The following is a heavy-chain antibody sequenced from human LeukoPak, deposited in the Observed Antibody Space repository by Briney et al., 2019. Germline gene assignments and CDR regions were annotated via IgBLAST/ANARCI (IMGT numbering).Heavy chain of an antibody. CDR2: IYYSGST. J-gene: IGHJ6*04. D-gene: IGHD1-1*01. CDR1: GGSISSYY. Sequence: SETLSPTCTVSGGSISSYYWSWIRQPPGKGLEWIGYIYYSGSTNYNPSLKSRVTISVDTSKNQFSLKLSSVTAADTAVYYCARANWSYGMDVWGKGTTVTVSS. CDR3: ARANWSYGMDV. V-gene: IGHV4-59*01.